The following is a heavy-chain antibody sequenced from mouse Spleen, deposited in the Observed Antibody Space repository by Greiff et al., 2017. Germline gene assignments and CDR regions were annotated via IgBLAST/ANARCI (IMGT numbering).Heavy chain of an antibody. J-gene: IGHJ3*01. CDR3: ARGNYYDYDGFAY. Sequence: QVQLQQPGAELVKPGASVKMSCKASGYTFTSYWITWVKQRPGQGLEWIGDIYPGSGSTNYNEKFKSKATLTVDTSSSTAYMQLSSLTSEDSAVYYCARGNYYDYDGFAYWGQGTLVTVSA. V-gene: IGHV1-55*01. D-gene: IGHD2-4*01. CDR1: GYTFTSYW. CDR2: IYPGSGST.